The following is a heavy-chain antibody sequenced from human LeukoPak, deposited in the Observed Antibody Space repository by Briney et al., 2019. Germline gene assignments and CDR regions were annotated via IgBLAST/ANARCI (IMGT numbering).Heavy chain of an antibody. CDR1: GGTFSSYV. CDR2: IIPIFGTA. J-gene: IGHJ6*03. Sequence: SVKVSCKASGGTFSSYVISWVRQAPGQGLEWMGGIIPIFGTANYAQKFQGRVTITADESTSTAYMELSNLRSEDTAVYYCAREVAYSSGWYQDYYYYMDVWGKGTTVTVSS. V-gene: IGHV1-69*13. CDR3: AREVAYSSGWYQDYYYYMDV. D-gene: IGHD6-19*01.